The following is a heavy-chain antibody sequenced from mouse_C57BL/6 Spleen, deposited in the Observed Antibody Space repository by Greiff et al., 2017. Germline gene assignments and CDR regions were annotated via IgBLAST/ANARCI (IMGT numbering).Heavy chain of an antibody. D-gene: IGHD1-1*01. CDR3: ATYYGSRGYFDY. CDR2: IWSGGST. Sequence: QVQLKESGPGLVQPSQSLSITCTVSGFSLTSYGVHWVRQPPGKGLEWLGVIWSGGSTDYNAAFISRLSISKDNSKSQVFFKMNSLQADDTAIYYCATYYGSRGYFDYWGQGTTLTVSS. V-gene: IGHV2-4*01. CDR1: GFSLTSYG. J-gene: IGHJ2*01.